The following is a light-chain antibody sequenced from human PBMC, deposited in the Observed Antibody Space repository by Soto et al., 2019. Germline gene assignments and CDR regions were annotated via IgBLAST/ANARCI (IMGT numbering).Light chain of an antibody. J-gene: IGKJ2*01. CDR2: GAS. Sequence: EIVLTQSPGTLSLPPGERAALSCRASQTLDTDYLTWYQHKPGQAPRLLLFGASSRATGIPDRFSGSGSGTEFTLTISRLEPEDSAVYYCQPFDGSPYTFGQGTKLEIK. CDR1: QTLDTDY. V-gene: IGKV3-20*01. CDR3: QPFDGSPYT.